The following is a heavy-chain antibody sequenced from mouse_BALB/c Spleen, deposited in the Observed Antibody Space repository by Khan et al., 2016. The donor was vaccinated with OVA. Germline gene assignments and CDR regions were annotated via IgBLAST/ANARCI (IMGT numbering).Heavy chain of an antibody. CDR2: MNPHIGET. J-gene: IGHJ2*01. CDR3: TRIYRSDFDY. V-gene: IGHV1-20*02. D-gene: IGHD1-1*01. Sequence: VQLQQSGPELVRPGASVKISCKASGYSFTGYFMNWVMQSHGKSLEWIGRMNPHIGETFYNQRFKDKATLTVDESSSTAYMELRSLSSEDSAVYYCTRIYRSDFDYWSQGTTLTVSS. CDR1: GYSFTGYF.